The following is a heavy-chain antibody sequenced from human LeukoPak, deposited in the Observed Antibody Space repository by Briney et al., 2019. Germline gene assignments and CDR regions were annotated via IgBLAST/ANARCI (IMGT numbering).Heavy chain of an antibody. J-gene: IGHJ4*02. CDR3: ARLAVAGPGSFDY. V-gene: IGHV4-59*08. CDR2: IYYSGST. Sequence: PSETLSLTCTVSGGSISSYYWSWIRQPPGKGLEWIGYIYYSGSTNYNPSLKGRVTISVDTSKNQFSLKLSSVTAADTAVYYCARLAVAGPGSFDYRGQGTLVTVSS. CDR1: GGSISSYY. D-gene: IGHD6-19*01.